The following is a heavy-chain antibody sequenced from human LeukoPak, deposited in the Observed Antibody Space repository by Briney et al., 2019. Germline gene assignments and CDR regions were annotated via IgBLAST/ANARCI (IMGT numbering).Heavy chain of an antibody. CDR3: ARDTGYSGYVIDY. V-gene: IGHV3-48*02. D-gene: IGHD5-12*01. Sequence: AGGSLRLSCEASGFTFSSYNMNWVRQAPGKGLEWVSYISSGSSTVYYADSVKGRFTISRDNAKNSLFLQMSSLRDEDTAVYYCARDTGYSGYVIDYWGQGTLVTVSS. CDR1: GFTFSSYN. J-gene: IGHJ4*02. CDR2: ISSGSSTV.